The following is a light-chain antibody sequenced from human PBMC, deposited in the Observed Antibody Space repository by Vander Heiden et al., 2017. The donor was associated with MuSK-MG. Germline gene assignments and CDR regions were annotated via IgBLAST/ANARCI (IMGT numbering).Light chain of an antibody. CDR1: QSISSW. V-gene: IGKV1-5*01. CDR2: DAS. CDR3: QQYNSYFLT. J-gene: IGKJ3*01. Sequence: DIQMTQSPSTLSASVGDRVTITCRASQSISSWLAWYQRKPAKAPKLLIYDASSLESGVPSRFSGSGSGTEFTLTISSLQPVDFETYYCQQYNSYFLTFGPGTKVDIK.